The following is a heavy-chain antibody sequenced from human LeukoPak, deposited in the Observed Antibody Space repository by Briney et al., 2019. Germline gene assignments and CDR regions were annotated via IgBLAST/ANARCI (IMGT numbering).Heavy chain of an antibody. D-gene: IGHD5-18*01. Sequence: PSETLSLTCTVSGGSISSYYWSWIRQPPGKGLEWIGYIYYSGSTNYNPSLKSRVTISVDASKNQFSLKLSSVTAADTAVYYCARQVQLERFDYWGQGTLVTVSS. V-gene: IGHV4-59*01. CDR1: GGSISSYY. J-gene: IGHJ4*02. CDR2: IYYSGST. CDR3: ARQVQLERFDY.